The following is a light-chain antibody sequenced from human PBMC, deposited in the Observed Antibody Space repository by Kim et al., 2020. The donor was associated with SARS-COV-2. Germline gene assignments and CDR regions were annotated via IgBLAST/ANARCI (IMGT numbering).Light chain of an antibody. V-gene: IGLV2-23*01. CDR2: EAS. Sequence: GQSNPISCTGTSSDVRNSSLASWYPQHPGTGPQLRIYEASKRPSGVSAHFSASKSGNTASLTISGLQAEDEADYYCCSYAGSSSYVFGTGTRSPS. J-gene: IGLJ1*01. CDR1: SSDVRNSSL. CDR3: CSYAGSSSYV.